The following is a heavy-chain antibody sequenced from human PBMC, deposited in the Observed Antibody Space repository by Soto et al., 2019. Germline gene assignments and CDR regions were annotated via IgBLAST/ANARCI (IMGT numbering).Heavy chain of an antibody. V-gene: IGHV3-23*01. CDR1: GFTFSSYA. CDR3: AKRGSGHYFDF. Sequence: EVQLLESGGGLVQPGGSLRLSCAASGFTFSSYAMSWVRQAPGKGLEWVSVISGNGDSTYYAASVKGRFTISRDNSKNTLYLQMNSLRAEDTAVYYCAKRGSGHYFDFWGQGTRVNVSS. CDR2: ISGNGDST. D-gene: IGHD1-1*01. J-gene: IGHJ4*02.